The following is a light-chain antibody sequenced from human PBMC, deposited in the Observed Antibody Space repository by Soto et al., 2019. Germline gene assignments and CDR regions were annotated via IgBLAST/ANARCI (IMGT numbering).Light chain of an antibody. V-gene: IGLV2-14*01. J-gene: IGLJ1*01. Sequence: SALTRPAYVSGAAGQAITISKTGTSSDVGAYNYDSWYQQYPGEAPKVIIYDVSHRPAGVSNRFSGSKSGNTASLTISGLQTQDEADYYCSSYTSATTYVFGTGTKVTVL. CDR1: SSDVGAYNY. CDR3: SSYTSATTYV. CDR2: DVS.